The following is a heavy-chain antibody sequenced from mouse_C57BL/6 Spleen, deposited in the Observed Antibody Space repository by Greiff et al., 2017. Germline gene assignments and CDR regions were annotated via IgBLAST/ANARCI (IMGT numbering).Heavy chain of an antibody. J-gene: IGHJ4*01. CDR2: ISSGGSYT. V-gene: IGHV5-6*02. Sequence: EVKLVESGGDLVKPGGSLKLSCAASGFTFSSYGMSWVRQTPDKRLEWVATISSGGSYTYYTDSVKGRFTFSRDNATTTLFLHMSILYSEDTVMYCGARQCIATEDYWGQGTSVTVSS. D-gene: IGHD1-1*01. CDR1: GFTFSSYG. CDR3: ARQCIATEDY.